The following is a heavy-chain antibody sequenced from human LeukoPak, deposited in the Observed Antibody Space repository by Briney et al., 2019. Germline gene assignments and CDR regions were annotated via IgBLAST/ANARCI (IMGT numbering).Heavy chain of an antibody. D-gene: IGHD6-19*01. CDR1: GFTFLNYV. J-gene: IGHJ4*02. V-gene: IGHV3-23*01. CDR3: AKRRSSGWYVGFIDY. Sequence: GGSLRLSCAASGFTFLNYVMSWVRQAPGKGLEWVSGISGSGSSTHYADSVKGRFTISRDNSKNTLYLQMNSLRAEDTAVYYCAKRRSSGWYVGFIDYWGQGTLVTVSS. CDR2: ISGSGSST.